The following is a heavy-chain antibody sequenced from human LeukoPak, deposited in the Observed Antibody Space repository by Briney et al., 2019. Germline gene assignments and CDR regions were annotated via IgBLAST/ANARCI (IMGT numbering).Heavy chain of an antibody. D-gene: IGHD3-3*01. CDR1: GGSISSYY. J-gene: IGHJ4*02. Sequence: SETLSLTCTVSGGSISSYYWSWIRQPPGKGLEWIGYIYYSGSTNHNPSLKSRVTISVDTSKNQFSLKLSSVTAAETAVYYCARSGYYPFDYWGQGTLVTVSS. V-gene: IGHV4-59*08. CDR2: IYYSGST. CDR3: ARSGYYPFDY.